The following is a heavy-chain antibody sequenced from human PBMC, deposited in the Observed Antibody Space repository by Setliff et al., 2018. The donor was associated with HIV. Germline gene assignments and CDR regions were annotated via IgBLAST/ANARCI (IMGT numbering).Heavy chain of an antibody. V-gene: IGHV1-69*06. Sequence: GASVKVSCKASGGTLSSYAISWVRQAPGQGLEWMGRIIPISGTANNAQKFQGRVTITADKSTSTAYMELRNLRSEDTAIYYCARGLGNFVPDLIGYFDYWGQGTLVTVSS. D-gene: IGHD3-3*02. J-gene: IGHJ4*02. CDR2: IIPISGTA. CDR1: GGTLSSYA. CDR3: ARGLGNFVPDLIGYFDY.